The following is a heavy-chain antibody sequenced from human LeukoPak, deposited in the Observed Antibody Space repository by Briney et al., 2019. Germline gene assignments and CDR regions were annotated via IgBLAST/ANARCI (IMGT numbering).Heavy chain of an antibody. CDR1: GGTFSSYA. D-gene: IGHD3-10*01. CDR2: ISAYNGNT. CDR3: ARELGYYGSGHTDY. J-gene: IGHJ4*02. Sequence: ASVKVSCKASGGTFSSYAINWVRQAPGQGLECMGWISAYNGNTNYAQKLQGRVTMTTDKSTSTAYMELSSLRSEDTAVYYCARELGYYGSGHTDYWGQGTLVTVSS. V-gene: IGHV1-18*01.